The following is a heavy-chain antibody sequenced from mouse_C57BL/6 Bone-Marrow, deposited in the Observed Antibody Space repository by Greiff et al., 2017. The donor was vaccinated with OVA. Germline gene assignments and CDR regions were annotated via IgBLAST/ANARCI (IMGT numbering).Heavy chain of an antibody. D-gene: IGHD1-1*01. Sequence: EVNVVESGGGLVQSGRSLRLSCATSGFTFSDFYMEWVRQAPGKGLEWIAASRNKANDYTTEYSASVKGRFIVSRDTSQSILYLQMNALRAEDTAIYYCARGGDYYGSSYFDYWGQGTTLTVSS. CDR1: GFTFSDFY. CDR3: ARGGDYYGSSYFDY. J-gene: IGHJ2*01. CDR2: SRNKANDYTT. V-gene: IGHV7-1*01.